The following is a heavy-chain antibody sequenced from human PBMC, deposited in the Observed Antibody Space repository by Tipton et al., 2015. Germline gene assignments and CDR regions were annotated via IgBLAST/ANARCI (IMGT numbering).Heavy chain of an antibody. D-gene: IGHD6-19*01. J-gene: IGHJ6*02. CDR1: GFTFSTYD. Sequence: SLRLSCAASGFTFSTYDMHWVRQATGKGLEWVSSISSSSSYIYYADSVKGRFTISRDNAKNSLYLQMNSLRAEDTAVYYCARKPSGPGDYYYYGMDVWGQGTTVTVSS. CDR2: ISSSSSYI. V-gene: IGHV3-21*01. CDR3: ARKPSGPGDYYYYGMDV.